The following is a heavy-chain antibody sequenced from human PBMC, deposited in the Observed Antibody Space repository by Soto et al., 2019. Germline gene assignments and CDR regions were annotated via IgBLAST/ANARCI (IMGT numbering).Heavy chain of an antibody. J-gene: IGHJ4*02. D-gene: IGHD2-2*01. CDR2: ISYDGSNK. CDR1: GFTFSSYA. Sequence: HVQLVESGGGVVQPGRSLRLSCAASGFTFSSYAMNWVRQAPGKGLEWVALISYDGSNKYYADSVNGRFTISRDSSKNTLYLQMNSLRDADTAFYYCGRCSSTSCHLGSDYWGQGTLVTVSS. CDR3: GRCSSTSCHLGSDY. V-gene: IGHV3-30-3*01.